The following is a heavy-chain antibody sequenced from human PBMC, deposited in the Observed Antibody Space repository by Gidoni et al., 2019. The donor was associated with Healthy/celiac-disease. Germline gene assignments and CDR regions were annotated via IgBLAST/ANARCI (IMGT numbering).Heavy chain of an antibody. CDR2: IWYDGSNK. CDR3: AREWDTAMVLDY. Sequence: QVQLVESGGGVVQPGRSLRLSCAASGFTFSSYGMHWVRQAPGKGLEWVAVIWYDGSNKYYADSVKGRFTISRDNSKNTLYLQMNSLRAEDTAVYYCAREWDTAMVLDYWGQGTLVTVSS. V-gene: IGHV3-33*01. J-gene: IGHJ4*02. CDR1: GFTFSSYG. D-gene: IGHD5-18*01.